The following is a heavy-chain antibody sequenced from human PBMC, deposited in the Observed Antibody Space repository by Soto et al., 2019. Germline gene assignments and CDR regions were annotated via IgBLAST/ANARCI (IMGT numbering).Heavy chain of an antibody. V-gene: IGHV3-20*04. J-gene: IGHJ4*02. Sequence: GGSLKLSCAGSGFAFGDYGLSWVRQAPGKGLEWVSSINKNGGTTRYADSVKDRFTISRDTAKNSLYLQMNSLTAEDTAFYYCARLLSSLPAPDYWGQGTLVTVSS. CDR2: INKNGGTT. D-gene: IGHD2-21*01. CDR3: ARLLSSLPAPDY. CDR1: GFAFGDYG.